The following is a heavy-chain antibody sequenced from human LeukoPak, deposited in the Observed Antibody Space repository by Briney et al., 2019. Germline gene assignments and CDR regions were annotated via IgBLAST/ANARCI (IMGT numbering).Heavy chain of an antibody. CDR3: ARVRPPRLRFPTRVGSFDP. D-gene: IGHD3-3*01. V-gene: IGHV1-24*01. J-gene: IGHJ5*02. CDR2: FDPEDGET. Sequence: ASVKVSCKVSGYTLTELSMHWVRQAPGKGLEWMGGFDPEDGETIYAQKFQGRVTMTEDTSTDTAYMELSSLRSEDTAVYYCARVRPPRLRFPTRVGSFDPWGQGTLVTVSS. CDR1: GYTLTELS.